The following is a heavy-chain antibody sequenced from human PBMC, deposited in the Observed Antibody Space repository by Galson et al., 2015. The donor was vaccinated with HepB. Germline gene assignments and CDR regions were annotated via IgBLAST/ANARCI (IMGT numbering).Heavy chain of an antibody. CDR1: GYTLTELS. Sequence: SVKVSCKVSGYTLTELSMHWVRQAPGKGLEWMGGFDPEDGETIYAQKFQGRVTMTEDTSTDTAYMELSSLRSEDTAVYYCATAQTKRDSSGYYVFDYWGQGTLVTVSS. D-gene: IGHD3-22*01. J-gene: IGHJ4*02. CDR3: ATAQTKRDSSGYYVFDY. V-gene: IGHV1-24*01. CDR2: FDPEDGET.